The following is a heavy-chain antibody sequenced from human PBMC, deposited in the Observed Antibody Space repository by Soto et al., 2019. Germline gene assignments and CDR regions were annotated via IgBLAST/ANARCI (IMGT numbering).Heavy chain of an antibody. V-gene: IGHV1-69*13. CDR1: GGTFSSYA. CDR3: ARKDSGWDEAADEQGFQKFYGMDV. D-gene: IGHD6-19*01. J-gene: IGHJ6*02. Sequence: GASVKVSCKASGGTFSSYAISWVRQAPGQGLEWMGGIIPIFGTANYAQKFQGRVTITADESTSTAYMELSSLRSEDTAVSYCARKDSGWDEAADEQGFQKFYGMDVWGQGTMVTVSS. CDR2: IIPIFGTA.